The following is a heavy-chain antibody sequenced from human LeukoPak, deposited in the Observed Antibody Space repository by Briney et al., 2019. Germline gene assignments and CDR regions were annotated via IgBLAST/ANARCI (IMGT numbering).Heavy chain of an antibody. CDR1: GGSFSGYY. CDR3: ARAAGRVIDY. Sequence: SETLSLTCAVYGGSFSGYYWSWIRQPPGKGLEWIGEINHSGSTNYNPPLKSRVTISVDASKNQFSLKLSSVTAADTAVYYCARAAGRVIDYWGQGTLVTVSS. J-gene: IGHJ4*02. CDR2: INHSGST. D-gene: IGHD3-22*01. V-gene: IGHV4-34*01.